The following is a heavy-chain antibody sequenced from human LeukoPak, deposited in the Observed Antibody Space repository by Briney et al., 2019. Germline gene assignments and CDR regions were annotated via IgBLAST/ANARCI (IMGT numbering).Heavy chain of an antibody. CDR2: ISAGSNYI. V-gene: IGHV3-21*01. J-gene: IGHJ4*02. CDR3: AREGRLRPSHIDY. CDR1: GFTFSDYS. Sequence: GGSLRLSCAASGFTFSDYSMNWVRQAPGKGLEWVSPISAGSNYIYYGDSVKGRFTISRDNAQNLLYLQMNSLRAEDTAVYYCAREGRLRPSHIDYWGQGTLVTVSS. D-gene: IGHD2-15*01.